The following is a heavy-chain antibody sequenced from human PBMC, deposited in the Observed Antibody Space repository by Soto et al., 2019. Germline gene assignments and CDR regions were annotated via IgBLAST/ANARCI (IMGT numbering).Heavy chain of an antibody. V-gene: IGHV3-74*01. D-gene: IGHD1-7*01. CDR2: INGDGSST. CDR1: GFTFSSHW. Sequence: LRLSCGASGFTFSSHWMHWVRQAPGKGLVWVSRINGDGSSTSYADSVKGRFTISRDNAKNMLYLQVNSLRADDTAVYYCAGSPGLSRISGTTLGAWGQGTLVTVSS. CDR3: AGSPGLSRISGTTLGA. J-gene: IGHJ5*01.